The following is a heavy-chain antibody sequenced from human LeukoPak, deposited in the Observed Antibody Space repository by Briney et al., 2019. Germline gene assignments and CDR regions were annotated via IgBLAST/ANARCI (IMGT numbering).Heavy chain of an antibody. Sequence: PGGSLRLSCAASGFTFSSYAMSWVRQAPGKGLEGVSASSGSGGSTYYADSVKGRFTISRDNSKNTLYLQMNSLRAEDTAVYYCAKGASITMVRGAFDYWGQGTLVTVSS. V-gene: IGHV3-23*01. J-gene: IGHJ4*02. CDR2: SSGSGGST. CDR1: GFTFSSYA. CDR3: AKGASITMVRGAFDY. D-gene: IGHD3-10*01.